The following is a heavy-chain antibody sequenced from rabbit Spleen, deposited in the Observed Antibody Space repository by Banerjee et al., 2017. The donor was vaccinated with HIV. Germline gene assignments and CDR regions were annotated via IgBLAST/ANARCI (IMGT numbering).Heavy chain of an antibody. J-gene: IGHJ4*01. CDR3: GSDVHSIYFRFSL. CDR2: IAGSRSGFT. D-gene: IGHD1-1*01. CDR1: GFSFSSSDY. Sequence: QSLQESGGDRVKPGASLPLTCTASGFSFSSSDYMCWVRQAPGKGLEWISCIAGSRSGFTYSAAWAIGRFTCYKTSSTAVTLQMTSLAGADTASYFCGSDVHSIYFRFSLWGPGPLVTVS. V-gene: IGHV1S40*01.